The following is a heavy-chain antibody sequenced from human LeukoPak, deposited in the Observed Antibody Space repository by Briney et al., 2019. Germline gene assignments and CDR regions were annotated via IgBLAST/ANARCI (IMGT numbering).Heavy chain of an antibody. D-gene: IGHD7-27*01. CDR2: TYYRSKWYN. CDR3: ARAGQTGAWYFDL. J-gene: IGHJ2*01. CDR1: GNSVYSNSAG. V-gene: IGHV6-1*01. Sequence: SQTLSRTCAISGNSVYSNSAGWNWIRQSPSRGLEWLGRTYYRSKWYNDYALSVKSRITINPDTSKNQFSLQLNSVTPEDTAVYYCARAGQTGAWYFDLWGRGTLVTVSS.